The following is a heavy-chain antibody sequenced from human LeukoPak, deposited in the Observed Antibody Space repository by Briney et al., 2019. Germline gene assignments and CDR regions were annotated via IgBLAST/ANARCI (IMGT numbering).Heavy chain of an antibody. CDR1: GYTFTAYY. CDR2: INPNSGGT. D-gene: IGHD3-3*01. V-gene: IGHV1-2*02. J-gene: IGHJ3*02. CDR3: ASVGYYVFGSVYSGDVFNM. Sequence: GASVKVSCKASGYTFTAYYMHWVRQAPGQGLGWMGWINPNSGGTNYAQKFQGRVTMTRDTSISTAYMEVSRLRSDDTAVYYCASVGYYVFGSVYSGDVFNMGGQGPRSTV.